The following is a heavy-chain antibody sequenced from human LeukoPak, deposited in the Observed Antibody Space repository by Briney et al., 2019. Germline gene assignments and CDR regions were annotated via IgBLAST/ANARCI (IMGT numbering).Heavy chain of an antibody. V-gene: IGHV4-34*01. J-gene: IGHJ4*02. D-gene: IGHD5-18*01. CDR2: INHSGSA. CDR1: GESFSGYH. Sequence: SETLSLTCAVYGESFSGYHWTWIRQPPGKGLEWIGEINHSGSAKYNPSLKSRVTTSVDTSKKQFSLRLNSVTAADTAVYYCARQAGYSYGSRFYFDYWGQGTLVSVSS. CDR3: ARQAGYSYGSRFYFDY.